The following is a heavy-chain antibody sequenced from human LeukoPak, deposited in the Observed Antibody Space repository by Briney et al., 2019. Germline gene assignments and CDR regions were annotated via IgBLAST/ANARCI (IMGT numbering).Heavy chain of an antibody. CDR1: GGTFSSYA. V-gene: IGHV1-69*05. CDR3: ARRVADHFDY. J-gene: IGHJ4*02. D-gene: IGHD6-19*01. Sequence: SVKVSCKASGGTFSSYAISWVRQAPGQGLEWMGRIIPIFGTANYAQKFQGRVTITTDESTSTAYMELTSLRSDDTAVYYCARRVADHFDYWGQGTLVTVSS. CDR2: IIPIFGTA.